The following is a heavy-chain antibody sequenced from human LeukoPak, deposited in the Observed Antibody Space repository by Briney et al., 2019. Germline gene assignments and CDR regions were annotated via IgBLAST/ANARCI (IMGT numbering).Heavy chain of an antibody. Sequence: ASVKVSCKASGYTFTSYGISWVRQAPGQGLEWMGWISAYNGNTNYAQKLQGRVTMTTDTSTSTAYMELRSLRSDDTALYYCAREQRYNWNYRAFDIWGQGTMVTVSS. V-gene: IGHV1-18*01. CDR2: ISAYNGNT. CDR3: AREQRYNWNYRAFDI. D-gene: IGHD1-7*01. J-gene: IGHJ3*02. CDR1: GYTFTSYG.